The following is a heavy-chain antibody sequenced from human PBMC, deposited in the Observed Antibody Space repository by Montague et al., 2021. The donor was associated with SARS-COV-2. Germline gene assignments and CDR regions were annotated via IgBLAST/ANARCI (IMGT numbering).Heavy chain of an antibody. CDR3: ARKGSGRSDLAY. V-gene: IGHV4-4*02. CDR2: IYHPGST. J-gene: IGHJ4*02. CDR1: GDSISTDNW. Sequence: SETLSLTCVVFGDSISTDNWWSWVRLPPGKGLEWVGEIYHPGSTNYKPPLKSRVSMLVDKSWNQFFLRLTSVTAADTAIYYCARKGSGRSDLAYWGQGTLVTVSS. D-gene: IGHD1-26*01.